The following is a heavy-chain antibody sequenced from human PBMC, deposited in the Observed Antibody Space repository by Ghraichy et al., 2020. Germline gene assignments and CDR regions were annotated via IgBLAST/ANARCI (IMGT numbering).Heavy chain of an antibody. CDR3: ARVRFGELRPNYYYYYGMDV. CDR1: GGSISSYY. CDR2: IYYSGST. D-gene: IGHD3-10*01. Sequence: SETLSLTCTVSGGSISSYYWSWIRQPPGKGLEWIGYIYYSGSTNYNPSLKSRVTISVDTSKNQFSLKLSSVTAADTAVYYCARVRFGELRPNYYYYYGMDVWGQGTTVTVSS. V-gene: IGHV4-59*01. J-gene: IGHJ6*02.